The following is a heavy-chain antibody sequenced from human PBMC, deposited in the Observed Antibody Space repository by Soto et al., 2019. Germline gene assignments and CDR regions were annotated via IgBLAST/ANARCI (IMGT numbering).Heavy chain of an antibody. D-gene: IGHD2-15*01. J-gene: IGHJ5*02. CDR1: GYTFTSYG. Sequence: ASVKVSCEASGYTFTSYGISWVRQAPGQGLEWMGWISAYNGNTNYAQKLQGRVTMTTDTSTSTAYMELRSLRSDDTAVYYCARDWDCSGGSCYSVNWFDPWGQGTLVTVSS. CDR3: ARDWDCSGGSCYSVNWFDP. V-gene: IGHV1-18*01. CDR2: ISAYNGNT.